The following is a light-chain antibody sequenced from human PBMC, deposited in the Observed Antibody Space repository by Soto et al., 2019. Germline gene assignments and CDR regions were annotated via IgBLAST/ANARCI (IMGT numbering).Light chain of an antibody. CDR2: GAS. CDR1: QSVSSSY. Sequence: EIVLTQSPGTLSLSPGERATLSCRASQSVSSSYLAWYQQKPGQAPRPLIYGASTRATGIPDRFSGSGSGTDISLTISRLEPEEFAVDYCQQYGSSPYTFGQGTKLEIK. V-gene: IGKV3-20*01. J-gene: IGKJ2*01. CDR3: QQYGSSPYT.